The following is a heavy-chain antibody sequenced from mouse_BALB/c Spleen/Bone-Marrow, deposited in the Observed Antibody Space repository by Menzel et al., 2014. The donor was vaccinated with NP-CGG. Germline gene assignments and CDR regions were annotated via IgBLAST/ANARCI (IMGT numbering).Heavy chain of an antibody. CDR1: GYSFTGYY. V-gene: IGHV1-31*01. CDR3: ESRGEYFDV. Sequence: VQLQQSGPELVKPGASVKISCKASGYSFTGYYMHWVKQSHGNSLDWIGYIYPYNGVSSYNQKFKGKATLTVDKSSSKAYMELRSVTSDDSAVYYCESRGEYFDVWGAGTTVTVTS. CDR2: IYPYNGVS. J-gene: IGHJ1*01.